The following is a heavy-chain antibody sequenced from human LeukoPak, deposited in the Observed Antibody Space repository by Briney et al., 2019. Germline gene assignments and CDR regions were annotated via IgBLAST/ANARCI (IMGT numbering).Heavy chain of an antibody. J-gene: IGHJ4*02. Sequence: PGGSLRHSCAASGFTVSSNYMSWVRQAPGKGLEWVSVIYSGGSTYYADSVKGRFTISRDNSKNTLYLQMNSLRAEDTAVYYCARVPTTVTTVYFDYWGQGTLVTVSS. D-gene: IGHD4-17*01. CDR3: ARVPTTVTTVYFDY. V-gene: IGHV3-53*01. CDR2: IYSGGST. CDR1: GFTVSSNY.